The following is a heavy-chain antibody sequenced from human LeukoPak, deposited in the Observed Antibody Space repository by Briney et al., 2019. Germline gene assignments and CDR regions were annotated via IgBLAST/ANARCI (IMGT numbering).Heavy chain of an antibody. J-gene: IGHJ3*02. V-gene: IGHV3-23*01. D-gene: IGHD3-22*01. CDR1: GFRFSDAW. CDR2: ISGSGVNT. Sequence: GGSLRLSCAASGFRFSDAWMSWVRQAPGKGLEWVSAISGSGVNTYYADSVKGRFAASRGNSKNTLYLQMNSLRAEDTAVYYCARGRSGYGPFDAFDIWGQGTWVTVSS. CDR3: ARGRSGYGPFDAFDI.